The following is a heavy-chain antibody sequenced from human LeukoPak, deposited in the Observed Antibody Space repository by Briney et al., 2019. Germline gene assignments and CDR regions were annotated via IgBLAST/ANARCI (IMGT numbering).Heavy chain of an antibody. D-gene: IGHD2-2*01. CDR2: ISSSSSYI. Sequence: GGSLRLSCAASGFTFNTYAMNWVRQAPGKGLEWVSSISSSSSYIYYADSVKGRFTISRDNAKNSLYLQMNSLRAEDTAVYYCARGVVPAADYYFDYWGQGTLVTVSS. CDR3: ARGVVPAADYYFDY. V-gene: IGHV3-21*01. CDR1: GFTFNTYA. J-gene: IGHJ4*02.